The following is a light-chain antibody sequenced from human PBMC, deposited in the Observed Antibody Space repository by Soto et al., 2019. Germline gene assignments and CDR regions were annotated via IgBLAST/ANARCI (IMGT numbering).Light chain of an antibody. Sequence: DIQMTQSPSSLSASVGDRVTITCRASQSISSYLNWFQQKPGKAPNLLIYAAYSLQSGVPSRFSGSGSGTDFTLTISSLQPEDFATYYCQQSYSHPVTFGQGTRLEIK. V-gene: IGKV1-39*01. CDR2: AAY. J-gene: IGKJ5*01. CDR3: QQSYSHPVT. CDR1: QSISSY.